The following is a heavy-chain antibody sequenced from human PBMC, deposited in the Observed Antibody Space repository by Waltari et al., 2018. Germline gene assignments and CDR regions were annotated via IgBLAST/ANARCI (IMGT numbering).Heavy chain of an antibody. CDR1: GYSFNNYW. CDR2: IYPADSGT. J-gene: IGHJ3*02. V-gene: IGHV5-51*01. Sequence: EVQLVQSGAEVKKPGQSLKISCKGSGYSFNNYWIGWVRQMPGKGLEWMGVIYPADSGTRHCPSFQGQVTMSADKSISTAYLQWSSLKASDTAMYYCARRSFFSGNAAFAIWGQGTMVTVSS. CDR3: ARRSFFSGNAAFAI. D-gene: IGHD6-19*01.